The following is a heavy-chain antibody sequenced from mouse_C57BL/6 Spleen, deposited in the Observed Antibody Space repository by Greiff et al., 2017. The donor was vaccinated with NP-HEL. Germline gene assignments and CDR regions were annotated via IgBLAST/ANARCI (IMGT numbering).Heavy chain of an antibody. CDR3: ARSGDYDEGGYAMDY. CDR2: IYPRSGNT. V-gene: IGHV1-81*01. D-gene: IGHD2-4*01. J-gene: IGHJ4*01. Sequence: VKLVESGAELARPGASVKLSCKASGYTFTSYGISWVKQRTGQGLEWIGEIYPRSGNTYYNEKFKGKATLTADKSSSTAYMELRSLTSEDSAVYFCARSGDYDEGGYAMDYWGQGTSVTVSS. CDR1: GYTFTSYG.